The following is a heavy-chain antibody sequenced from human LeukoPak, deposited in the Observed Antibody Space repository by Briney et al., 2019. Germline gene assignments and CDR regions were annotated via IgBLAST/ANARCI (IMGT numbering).Heavy chain of an antibody. CDR1: GFDFSGSH. J-gene: IGHJ4*02. Sequence: GTSLRLSCAASGFDFSGSHMHWVRQAPGKGLEWVSGISNDGNSKYYGDSAQGRFSISRDNAKNTLYLQVNSLRAEDTAVYYCAREGDSSGRAAALDYWGQGTLVTVSS. CDR2: ISNDGNSK. CDR3: AREGDSSGRAAALDY. V-gene: IGHV3-30*04. D-gene: IGHD3-22*01.